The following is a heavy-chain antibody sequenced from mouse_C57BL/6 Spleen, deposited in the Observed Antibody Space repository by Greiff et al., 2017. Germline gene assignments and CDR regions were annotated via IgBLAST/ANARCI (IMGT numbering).Heavy chain of an antibody. CDR1: GYTFTDHT. D-gene: IGHD1-1*01. CDR2: IYPRDGST. J-gene: IGHJ4*01. V-gene: IGHV1-78*01. CDR3: ARGGSSYRYAMDY. Sequence: VQLQQSDAELVKPGASVMISCKVSGYTFTDHTIHWMKQRPEQGLEWIGYIYPRDGSTKYNEKFKGKATLTADKSSSTAYMQLNSLTSEDSAVYFRARGGSSYRYAMDYWGQGTSVTVSS.